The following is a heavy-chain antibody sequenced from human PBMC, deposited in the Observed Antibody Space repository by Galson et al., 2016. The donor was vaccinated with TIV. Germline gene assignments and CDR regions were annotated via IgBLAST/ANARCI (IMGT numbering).Heavy chain of an antibody. CDR3: ARHDSSAFSNWYFNP. CDR1: GYPFSGYY. CDR2: IYPGNYHT. V-gene: IGHV5-51*01. Sequence: QSGAEVKKTGESLKISCRGSGYPFSGYYIGWVRQVPGKGLEWMGIIYPGNYHTVYSPSFEGQVTISADKSTTTAYLQWNSLKASDTAMYYCARHDSSAFSNWYFNPWVRGTLVTVSS. D-gene: IGHD3-22*01. J-gene: IGHJ2*01.